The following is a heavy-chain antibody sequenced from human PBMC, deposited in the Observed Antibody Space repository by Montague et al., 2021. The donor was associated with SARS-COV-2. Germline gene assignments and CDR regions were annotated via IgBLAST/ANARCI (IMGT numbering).Heavy chain of an antibody. V-gene: IGHV4-39*01. J-gene: IGHJ2*01. Sequence: SEPLSLTCTVSGDSISRNSYYWGWIRQPPGKGLEWIGSMPYSGSTYHNPSLKSRVSISVDTSKNQFSLKLSSMTAADTAVYYCAKSAWHNWYFDIWGRGTPVTVSS. CDR2: MPYSGST. D-gene: IGHD2/OR15-2a*01. CDR3: AKSAWHNWYFDI. CDR1: GDSISRNSYY.